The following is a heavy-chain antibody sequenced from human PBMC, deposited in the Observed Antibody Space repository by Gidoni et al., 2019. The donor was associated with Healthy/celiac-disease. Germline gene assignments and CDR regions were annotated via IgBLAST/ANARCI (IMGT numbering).Heavy chain of an antibody. V-gene: IGHV3-9*01. CDR2: ISWNSGSI. D-gene: IGHD6-19*01. Sequence: EVQLVESGGGLVQPGRSLRLSCAASGFTFDDYAMHWVRQAPGKGLEWVSGISWNSGSIGYADSVKGRFTISRDNAKNSLYLQMNSLRAEDTALYYCAKVAGRYYYGMDVWGQGTTVTVSS. CDR1: GFTFDDYA. J-gene: IGHJ6*02. CDR3: AKVAGRYYYGMDV.